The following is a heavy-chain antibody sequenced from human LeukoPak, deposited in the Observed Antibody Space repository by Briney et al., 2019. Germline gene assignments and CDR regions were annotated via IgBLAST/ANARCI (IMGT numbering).Heavy chain of an antibody. Sequence: AGGSLRLSCAASGFIFRSYWMHWVRQAPGKGLVWVSSISDRGGSTYYADSVMGHFTISRDTSKNTLYLQMDSLRAEDTAVYYCAKGSYYDSSAYRRGTCYFDYWGQGTLVTVSS. CDR2: ISDRGGST. V-gene: IGHV3-23*01. CDR1: GFIFRSYW. J-gene: IGHJ4*02. D-gene: IGHD3-22*01. CDR3: AKGSYYDSSAYRRGTCYFDY.